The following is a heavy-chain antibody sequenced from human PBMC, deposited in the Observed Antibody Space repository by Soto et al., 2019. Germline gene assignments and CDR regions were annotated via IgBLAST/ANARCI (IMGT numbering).Heavy chain of an antibody. Sequence: ESLKISCKGSGYMFTNYWIGWVRQMPGKGLEWMGIIHGGDSNTRYSPSFDGQVTISTDKSINTAYLQWSSLKASDSAMYYCARRVTSSTGWDYWGQGTLVTVSS. D-gene: IGHD6-19*01. J-gene: IGHJ4*02. CDR3: ARRVTSSTGWDY. CDR2: IHGGDSNT. CDR1: GYMFTNYW. V-gene: IGHV5-51*01.